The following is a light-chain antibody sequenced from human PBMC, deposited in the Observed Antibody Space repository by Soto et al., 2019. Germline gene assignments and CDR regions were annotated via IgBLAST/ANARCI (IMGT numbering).Light chain of an antibody. Sequence: EIVLTQSPATLSLSPGERATLSCRASQSVGSYLAWYQQKPGQAPRLLIYDASNRATGIPARFSGSGSGTDFTLTISSREPEDCAVYYCQQRSNWPPVTFGGGTKGEIK. J-gene: IGKJ4*01. V-gene: IGKV3-11*01. CDR2: DAS. CDR1: QSVGSY. CDR3: QQRSNWPPVT.